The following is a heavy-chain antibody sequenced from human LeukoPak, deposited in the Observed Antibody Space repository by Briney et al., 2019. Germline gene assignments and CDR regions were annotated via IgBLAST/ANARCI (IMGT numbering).Heavy chain of an antibody. CDR1: GFIFRSYE. D-gene: IGHD4-11*01. J-gene: IGHJ6*02. Sequence: GGSLRLSCAASGFIFRSYEMNWVRLAPGKGMEWASYIYNSGSTIYCADSVKGRFTISRDNAKNSLYLQMNSLRAEDTAVYYCARGGYSNANKFYYYGMDVWGQGTTVTV. CDR3: ARGGYSNANKFYYYGMDV. V-gene: IGHV3-48*03. CDR2: IYNSGSTI.